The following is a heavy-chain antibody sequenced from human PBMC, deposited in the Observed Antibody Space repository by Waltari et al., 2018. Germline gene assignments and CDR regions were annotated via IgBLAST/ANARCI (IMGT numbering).Heavy chain of an antibody. V-gene: IGHV3-33*01. Sequence: QVPVVESGGGAVQPGQSLRLSCVTSGFKFSGYGVNWGRQAPGKGLEWGAVIWYDGSNTDYRESVKGRFTISRDNVKNTVDLQMNNLRVEDTAVYYCARPAWNDPPYYYGMDVWGPGTTVSVSS. D-gene: IGHD1-1*01. J-gene: IGHJ6*02. CDR3: ARPAWNDPPYYYGMDV. CDR1: GFKFSGYG. CDR2: IWYDGSNT.